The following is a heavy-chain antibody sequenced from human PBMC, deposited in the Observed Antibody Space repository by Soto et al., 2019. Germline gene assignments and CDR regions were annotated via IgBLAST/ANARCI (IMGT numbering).Heavy chain of an antibody. CDR1: GGTFSSYT. D-gene: IGHD6-19*01. Sequence: QVQLVQSGAEVKKPGSSVKVSCKASGGTFSSYTISWVRQAPGQGLEWMGRIIPILGIANYAQKFQGRVTITADKATSTAYMELSSLRSEDTAVYYCARGGVAVALADYWGQGTLVTVSS. V-gene: IGHV1-69*02. CDR3: ARGGVAVALADY. J-gene: IGHJ4*02. CDR2: IIPILGIA.